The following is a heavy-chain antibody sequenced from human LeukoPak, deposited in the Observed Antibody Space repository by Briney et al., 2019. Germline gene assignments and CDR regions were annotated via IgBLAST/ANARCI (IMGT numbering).Heavy chain of an antibody. J-gene: IGHJ4*02. D-gene: IGHD3-10*01. CDR2: IYPGDSDT. V-gene: IGHV5-51*01. CDR1: GYSFTSYW. Sequence: HGESLKISCKASGYSFTSYWIGWVRQMPGKGLEWMGIIYPGDSDTRYSPSFQGQVTISADKSISTAYLQWSSLKASDTAMYYCARIGPLYGFGTASAGFWNYFDYWGQGTLVTVSS. CDR3: ARIGPLYGFGTASAGFWNYFDY.